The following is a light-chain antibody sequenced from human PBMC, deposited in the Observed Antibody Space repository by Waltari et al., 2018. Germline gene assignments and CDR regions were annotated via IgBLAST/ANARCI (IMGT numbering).Light chain of an antibody. CDR2: GAS. V-gene: IGKV3-20*01. CDR3: QHYLRLPVA. CDR1: QSVGRT. J-gene: IGKJ1*01. Sequence: EIVLTQSPGTLSLSPGERAIVSCRASQSVGRTLDWYQQKPGQAPRLLIYGASNRATGIPDRFIGSGSGTEFSLTISGLEPEDSAVYYCQHYLRLPVAFGQGTKVEIK.